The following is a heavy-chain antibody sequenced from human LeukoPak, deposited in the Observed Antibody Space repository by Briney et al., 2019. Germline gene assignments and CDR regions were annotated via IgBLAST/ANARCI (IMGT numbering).Heavy chain of an antibody. CDR2: IIPIFGTA. CDR1: GYTFTSYD. V-gene: IGHV1-69*13. CDR3: AGGPPNWGYDY. D-gene: IGHD7-27*01. Sequence: SVKVSCKASGYTFTSYDINWVRQATGQGLEWMGGIIPIFGTANYAQKFQGRVTITADESTSTAYMELSSLRSEDTAVYYCAGGPPNWGYDYWGPGTLVTVSS. J-gene: IGHJ4*02.